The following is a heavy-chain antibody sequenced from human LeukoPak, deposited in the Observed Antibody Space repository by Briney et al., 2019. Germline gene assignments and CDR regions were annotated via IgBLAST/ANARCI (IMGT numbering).Heavy chain of an antibody. J-gene: IGHJ6*02. CDR3: ARDVAAAGGEYYYYGMDV. D-gene: IGHD6-13*01. Sequence: GASVKVSCTASGYTFTGYYMHWVRQAPGQGLEWMGWINPNSGGTNYAQKFQGWVTMTRDTSISTAYMELSRLRSDDTAVYYCARDVAAAGGEYYYYGMDVWGQGTTVTVSS. CDR1: GYTFTGYY. V-gene: IGHV1-2*04. CDR2: INPNSGGT.